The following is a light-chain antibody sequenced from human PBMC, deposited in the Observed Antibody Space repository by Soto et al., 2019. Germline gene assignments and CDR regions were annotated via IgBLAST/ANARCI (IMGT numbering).Light chain of an antibody. V-gene: IGKV3-15*01. CDR2: GAS. CDR3: QQRSKWRGT. CDR1: HSVRSD. J-gene: IGKJ1*01. Sequence: ELGMTQSPATLSVSPGERATLSCSSSHSVRSDLAWYHQQPGQAPRLLIYGASTRATGIPARFSGSGSGTEFTLDIRSLQPEGFAVYYCQQRSKWRGTLGQGTKVDIK.